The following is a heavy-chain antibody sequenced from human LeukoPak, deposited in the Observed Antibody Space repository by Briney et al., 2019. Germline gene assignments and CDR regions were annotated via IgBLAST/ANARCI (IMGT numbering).Heavy chain of an antibody. CDR2: ISGGGDTI. CDR3: ARNGYYYDSSGYYYDY. J-gene: IGHJ4*02. CDR1: GFTFSNYE. Sequence: PGGSLRLSCAASGFTFSNYEINWVRQAPGKGLEWVSYISGGGDTIYYADSVKGRFTISRDNAKNTLYLQMNSLRAEDTAVYYCARNGYYYDSSGYYYDYWGQGTLVTVSS. D-gene: IGHD3-22*01. V-gene: IGHV3-48*03.